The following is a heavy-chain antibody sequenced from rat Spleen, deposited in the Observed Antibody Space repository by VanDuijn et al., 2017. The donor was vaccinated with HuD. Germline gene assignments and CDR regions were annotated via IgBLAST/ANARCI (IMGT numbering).Heavy chain of an antibody. J-gene: IGHJ3*01. Sequence: EVQLVESGGGLVQPGRSLKLSCAVSGFTFTNYGMHWIRQAPTNGLEWVASISPSGSITHYRDSVRGRFTIFRDVAKSTLYLQMDSLRSEDTATYYCARLGTEAIGNWFSYWGQGTLVTVSS. V-gene: IGHV5-19*01. CDR1: GFTFTNYG. CDR2: ISPSGSIT. D-gene: IGHD1-11*01. CDR3: ARLGTEAIGNWFSY.